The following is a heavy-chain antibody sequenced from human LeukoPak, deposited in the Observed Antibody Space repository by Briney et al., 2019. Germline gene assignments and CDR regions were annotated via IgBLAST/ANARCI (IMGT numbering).Heavy chain of an antibody. CDR1: GYTFTGYY. Sequence: ASVKVSCKASGYTFTGYYMHWVRQAPGQGLEWMRRINPNSGGTNYAQKFQGRVTMTRDTSISTAYMELSRLRSDDTAVYYCARLNSGYDYYYMDVRGKGTTVTVSS. CDR3: ARLNSGYDYYYMDV. J-gene: IGHJ6*03. V-gene: IGHV1-2*06. D-gene: IGHD1-26*01. CDR2: INPNSGGT.